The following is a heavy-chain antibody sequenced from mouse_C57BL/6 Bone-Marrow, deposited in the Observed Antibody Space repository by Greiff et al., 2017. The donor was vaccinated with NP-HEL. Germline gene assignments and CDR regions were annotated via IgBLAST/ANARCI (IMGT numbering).Heavy chain of an antibody. Sequence: QVQLQQPGAELVKPGASVKLSCKASGYTFTSYWMHWVKQRPGQGLEWIGMIHPNSGSTNYNEKFKSKATLTVDKSSSTAYMQLSSLTSEDSAVYDCAREDYYGSSYSFFAYWGQGTLVTVSA. V-gene: IGHV1-64*01. J-gene: IGHJ3*01. CDR2: IHPNSGST. D-gene: IGHD1-1*01. CDR1: GYTFTSYW. CDR3: AREDYYGSSYSFFAY.